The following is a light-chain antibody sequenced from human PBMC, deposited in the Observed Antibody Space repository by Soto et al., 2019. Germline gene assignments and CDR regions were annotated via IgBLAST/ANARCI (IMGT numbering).Light chain of an antibody. CDR1: QGFSNS. CDR2: GAS. Sequence: DIQMTQSPSFLTASIGDRVTISCRASQGFSNSLAWYQQKPGKVPTLLIYGASILQSGVPSRFSGSGSGTEFTLTISCLQPEDVATYYCQKYDSAPLTFVGGTKVEIK. CDR3: QKYDSAPLT. J-gene: IGKJ4*01. V-gene: IGKV1-27*01.